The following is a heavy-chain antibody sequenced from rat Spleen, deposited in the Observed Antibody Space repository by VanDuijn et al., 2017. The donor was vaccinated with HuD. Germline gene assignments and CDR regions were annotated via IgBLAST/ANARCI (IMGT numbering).Heavy chain of an antibody. CDR2: ISYDGLVP. CDR1: GFTFSNYY. CDR3: ASEEYTTDYYPHFDY. J-gene: IGHJ2*01. D-gene: IGHD1-6*01. V-gene: IGHV5-25*01. Sequence: EVQLVESGGGLVQPGRSMKLSCAASGFTFSNYYMAWFRQAPTKGLEWVASISYDGLVPYYRDSVKGRCTISRDNAKSTLYLQMDSLRSEDTATYYCASEEYTTDYYPHFDYWGQGVMVTVSS.